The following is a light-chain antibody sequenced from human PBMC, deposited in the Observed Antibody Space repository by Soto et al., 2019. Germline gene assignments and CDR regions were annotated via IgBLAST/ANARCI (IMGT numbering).Light chain of an antibody. J-gene: IGKJ4*01. Sequence: EIVLTQSPATLSLSPGERATLSCRASQSVTTYLAWYQQKPGQAPRLLIYDASNRATGIPARFSGSGSGTDCPRAIGRLAPEYFPVYYWHQRTSWPLTFGGGTKVEIK. CDR2: DAS. V-gene: IGKV3-11*01. CDR3: HQRTSWPLT. CDR1: QSVTTY.